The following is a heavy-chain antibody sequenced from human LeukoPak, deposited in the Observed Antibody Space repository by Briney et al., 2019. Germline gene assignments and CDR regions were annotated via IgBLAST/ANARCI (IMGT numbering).Heavy chain of an antibody. J-gene: IGHJ4*02. CDR2: IYYSGST. CDR3: ARESDYYDSSGYPDY. CDR1: GGSISSYY. Sequence: SETLSLTCTVSGGSISSYYWGWIRQPPGKGLEWIGSIYYSGSTYYNPSLKSRVTISVDTSKNQFSLKLSSVIAADTAVYYCARESDYYDSSGYPDYWGQGTLVTVSS. V-gene: IGHV4-39*07. D-gene: IGHD3-22*01.